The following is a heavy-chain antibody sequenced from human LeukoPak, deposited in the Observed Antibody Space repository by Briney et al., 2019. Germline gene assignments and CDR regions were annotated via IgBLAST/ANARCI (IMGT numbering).Heavy chain of an antibody. V-gene: IGHV4-4*07. CDR1: GGSISSYY. Sequence: PSETLSLTCTVSGGSISSYYRSWIRQPAGKGLEWIGRIYTSGSTNYNPSLKSRVTMSVDTSKNQFSLKLSSVTAADTAVYYCARDGDYVLYYYYYMDVWGKGTTVTVSS. CDR2: IYTSGST. D-gene: IGHD4-17*01. CDR3: ARDGDYVLYYYYYMDV. J-gene: IGHJ6*03.